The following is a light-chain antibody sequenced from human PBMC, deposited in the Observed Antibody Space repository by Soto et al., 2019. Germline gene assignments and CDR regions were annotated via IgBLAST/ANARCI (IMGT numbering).Light chain of an antibody. CDR1: SSDVGAYIL. CDR2: DVN. CDR3: VSFAGGTDV. J-gene: IGLJ1*01. Sequence: QSARTQLPSASGSPGQSVTISCTGTSSDVGAYILVSWYQQHPGKAPKLMVYDVNRRPPGVPDRFFGSKSGNTASLTVSWLQAGDEADYYCVSFAGGTDVVGTGTKVTVL. V-gene: IGLV2-8*01.